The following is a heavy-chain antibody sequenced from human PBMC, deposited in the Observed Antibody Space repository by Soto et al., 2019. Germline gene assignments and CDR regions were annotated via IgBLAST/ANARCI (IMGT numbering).Heavy chain of an antibody. CDR1: GFTFISYA. J-gene: IGHJ6*02. Sequence: PGGSLRLSCAASGFTFISYAMHWVRQATGKGLEWVAVISYDGSNKYYADSVKGRFTISRDNSKNTLYLQMNSLRAEDTAVYYCAREPLIVATTGSYYYYGMDVWGQGTTVTVSS. CDR2: ISYDGSNK. D-gene: IGHD5-12*01. V-gene: IGHV3-30-3*01. CDR3: AREPLIVATTGSYYYYGMDV.